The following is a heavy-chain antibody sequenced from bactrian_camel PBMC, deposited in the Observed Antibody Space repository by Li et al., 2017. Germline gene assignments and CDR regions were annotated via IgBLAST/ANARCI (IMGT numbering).Heavy chain of an antibody. V-gene: IGHV3S42*01. J-gene: IGHJ6*01. CDR1: GITLARYS. CDR2: IEADGTV. D-gene: IGHD2*01. Sequence: DVQLVESGGGSVEAGGSLRLSCSASGITLARYSMAWFRQPPGKEREGVAGIEADGTVRYTDAVKGRFTISQDNAKNTVYLQMNSLKSEDTALYYCATELNGDGDCSGGYCSSTFGYWGQGTQVTVS. CDR3: ATELNGDGDCSGGYCSSTFGY.